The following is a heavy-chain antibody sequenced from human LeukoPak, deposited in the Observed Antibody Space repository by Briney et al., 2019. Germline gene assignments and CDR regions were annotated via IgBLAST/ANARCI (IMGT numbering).Heavy chain of an antibody. D-gene: IGHD3-10*01. CDR1: GFTFSDDY. CDR3: ARYYSDSFDV. Sequence: GGSLRLSCAASGFTFSDDYMTWIRQAPGQGLEWLSYISSTTGRIIYYADFVKGRFTISRDNTKNSLFLQMVSLRVEDTAVYYCARYYSDSFDVWGQGTVVTVSS. J-gene: IGHJ3*01. CDR2: ISSTTGRII. V-gene: IGHV3-11*04.